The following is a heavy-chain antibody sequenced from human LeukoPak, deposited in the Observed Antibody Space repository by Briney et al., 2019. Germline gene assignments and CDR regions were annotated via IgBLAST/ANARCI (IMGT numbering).Heavy chain of an antibody. Sequence: PGGSLRLSCAASGFTFDNYGMNWVRQAPRKGLEWVSAINWNGVSTNYADSVKGRFTISRDNAKNSLYLQMSSLRAEDTALYYCARDKALVAGAFDIWGQGTMVTVSS. V-gene: IGHV3-20*04. CDR1: GFTFDNYG. D-gene: IGHD2-15*01. CDR3: ARDKALVAGAFDI. CDR2: INWNGVST. J-gene: IGHJ3*02.